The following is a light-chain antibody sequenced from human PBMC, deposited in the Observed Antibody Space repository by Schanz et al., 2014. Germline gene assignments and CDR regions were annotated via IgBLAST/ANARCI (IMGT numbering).Light chain of an antibody. V-gene: IGKV3D-20*02. J-gene: IGKJ4*01. CDR3: QQRSNWPLT. CDR2: GAS. Sequence: EVVLTQSPATVSLSPGERATLSCRASQSVWSDHLAWYQQKPGQAPRLLIYGASTRAIGIPARFSGSGSGTEFTLTISSLQSEDFAVYYCQQRSNWPLTFGGGTKVEIK. CDR1: QSVWSDH.